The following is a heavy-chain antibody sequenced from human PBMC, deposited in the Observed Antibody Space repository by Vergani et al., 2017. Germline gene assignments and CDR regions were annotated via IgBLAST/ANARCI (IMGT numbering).Heavy chain of an antibody. V-gene: IGHV4-59*12. J-gene: IGHJ6*03. CDR2: INHSGST. CDR1: GGSISSYY. Sequence: QVQLQESGPGLVKPSETLSLTCTVSGGSISSYYWSWIRQPPGKGLEWIGEINHSGSTNYNPSLKSRVTIAVDTSKNQFSLKLSSVTAADTAVYYCARGDYGGNYSYYYYYYMDVWGKGTTVTVSS. CDR3: ARGDYGGNYSYYYYYYMDV. D-gene: IGHD4-23*01.